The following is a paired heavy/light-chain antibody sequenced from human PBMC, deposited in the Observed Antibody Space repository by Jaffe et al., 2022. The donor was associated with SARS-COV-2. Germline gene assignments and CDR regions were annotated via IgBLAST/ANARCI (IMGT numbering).Heavy chain of an antibody. Sequence: QITLKESGPTLVKPTQTLTLTCTFSGFSLSTNGVGVGWIRQPPGKALEWLALIYSDDSAHYSPSLKSRLAITMDTSKNQVVLTMTNMDPVDTATYYCANLTDYDFWSGPGSGAAFDLWGQGTMVTVSS. V-gene: IGHV2-5*02. CDR2: IYSDDSA. CDR3: ANLTDYDFWSGPGSGAAFDL. CDR1: GFSLSTNGVG. D-gene: IGHD3-3*01. J-gene: IGHJ3*01.
Light chain of an antibody. V-gene: IGKV1-39*01. CDR1: QYISTY. J-gene: IGKJ3*01. CDR2: AAS. Sequence: DIQMTQSPSSLSASVGDRITITCRASQYISTYLNWYQQIPGKAPKLLIYAASSLQGGVPSRFSGGGSGTDFTLTISSLQPEDFATYYCQQSFSTPTFGPGTTVDIK. CDR3: QQSFSTPT.